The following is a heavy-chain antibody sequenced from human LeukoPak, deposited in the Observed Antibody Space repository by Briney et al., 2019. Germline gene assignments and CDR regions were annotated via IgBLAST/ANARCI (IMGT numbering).Heavy chain of an antibody. V-gene: IGHV1-69*05. CDR2: IIPIFGTA. D-gene: IGHD3-22*01. Sequence: SSVTLSYKASESTFNSYAISWVRQAPGQGLDWIATIIPIFGTANYAQKFQGRVTITTDESTSTAYVELSSLRSEDTAVYYCAARAYYYDSSGYPFDYWGQGTLVTVSS. J-gene: IGHJ4*02. CDR1: ESTFNSYA. CDR3: AARAYYYDSSGYPFDY.